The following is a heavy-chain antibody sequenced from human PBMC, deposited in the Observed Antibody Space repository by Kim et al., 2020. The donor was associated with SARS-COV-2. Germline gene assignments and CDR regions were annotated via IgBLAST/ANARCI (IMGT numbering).Heavy chain of an antibody. V-gene: IGHV4-34*01. Sequence: SETLSLTCAVYGGSFSAYYWSWIRQPPGKGLEWIGEINHSGTTNYNPSLNNRVTMSVQTTKNQFSLNLKSVTAADTAVYYCARTPVAGVITRIDGLDVWGQGPTVIVSS. CDR3: ARTPVAGVITRIDGLDV. CDR2: INHSGTT. D-gene: IGHD6-19*01. J-gene: IGHJ6*02. CDR1: GGSFSAYY.